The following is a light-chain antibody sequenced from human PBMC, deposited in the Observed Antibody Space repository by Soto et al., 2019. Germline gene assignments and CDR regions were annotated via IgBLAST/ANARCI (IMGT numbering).Light chain of an antibody. J-gene: IGKJ2*01. Sequence: EIMMTQSPATLSVSPGERATLSCRASQTVARNLAWYQQKPGQAPRLLIHGASTRATGVSARFSGSGSGTEFPLTISSLQSEDFAVYYCQQYHNWPPQYTFGQGTKLQIK. V-gene: IGKV3-15*01. CDR2: GAS. CDR3: QQYHNWPPQYT. CDR1: QTVARN.